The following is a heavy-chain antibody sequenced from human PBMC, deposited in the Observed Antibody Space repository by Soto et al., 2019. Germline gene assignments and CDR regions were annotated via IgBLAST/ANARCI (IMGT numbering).Heavy chain of an antibody. D-gene: IGHD3-10*01. CDR2: INPSGGST. V-gene: IGHV1-46*01. CDR1: GYTLTSYY. J-gene: IGHJ3*02. Sequence: ASVKVSCKASGYTLTSYYMHWVRQAPGQGLEWMGIINPSGGSTSYAQKFQGRVTMTRDTSTSTVYMELSSLRSEDTAVYYCSRQPRIDLGSFDIWGPQTMVTVSS. CDR3: SRQPRIDLGSFDI.